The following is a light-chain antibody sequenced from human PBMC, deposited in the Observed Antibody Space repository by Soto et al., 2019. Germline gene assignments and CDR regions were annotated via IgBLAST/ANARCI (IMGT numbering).Light chain of an antibody. CDR1: SSDVGGYNY. V-gene: IGLV2-14*01. CDR2: EVS. Sequence: QSALTQPASVSGSPGQSITISCTGTSSDVGGYNYVSWYQQCPGKGPKLMIYEVSNRPSGVSNRFSGSKSGNTASLTISGLQAEDESDYYCSSYTSNNTWVFGGGTKLTVL. J-gene: IGLJ3*02. CDR3: SSYTSNNTWV.